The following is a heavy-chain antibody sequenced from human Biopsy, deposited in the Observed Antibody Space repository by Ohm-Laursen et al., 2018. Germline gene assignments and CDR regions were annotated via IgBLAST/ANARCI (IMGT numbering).Heavy chain of an antibody. CDR3: TTYQY. V-gene: IGHV3-15*01. D-gene: IGHD3-16*02. CDR2: IKSKTYGGTI. CDR1: GLTFTTAL. Sequence: GSLRLSCAASGLTFTTALMSWVRQAPGKGLEWVGRIKSKTYGGTIDYAASVKGRIIISRDDSKKTVYLQMNNLKTEDTGVYYCTTYQYWGQGTLVTVSS. J-gene: IGHJ4*02.